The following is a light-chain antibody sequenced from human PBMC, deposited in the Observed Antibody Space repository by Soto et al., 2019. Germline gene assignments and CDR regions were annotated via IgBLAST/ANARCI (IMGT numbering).Light chain of an antibody. CDR1: SSDVGGYNY. CDR2: EVS. V-gene: IGLV2-14*01. Sequence: SALTQPASVSGSPGQSITISCTGTSSDVGGYNYVSWYHQHPVKAPKLLIYEVSNRPSGVSDRFSVSKSGNTASLTISGLQVEDEADYYCTSYTRRSLIFGGGTKLTVL. CDR3: TSYTRRSLI. J-gene: IGLJ2*01.